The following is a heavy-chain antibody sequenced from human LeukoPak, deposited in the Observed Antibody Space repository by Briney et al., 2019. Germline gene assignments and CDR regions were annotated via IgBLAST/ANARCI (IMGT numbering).Heavy chain of an antibody. V-gene: IGHV3-23*01. CDR1: GFTFSSYA. D-gene: IGHD2-2*01. CDR3: AKVGYCSSTSCYYFDY. CDR2: ISGSGGST. J-gene: IGHJ4*02. Sequence: GGSLRLSCAASGFTFSSYAMSWVRQAPGKGLEWVSAISGSGGSTYYADSVKGRFTISRDNSKNTLYLQMNSLRAEDTAVYYCAKVGYCSSTSCYYFDYWGQGTLVTVSS.